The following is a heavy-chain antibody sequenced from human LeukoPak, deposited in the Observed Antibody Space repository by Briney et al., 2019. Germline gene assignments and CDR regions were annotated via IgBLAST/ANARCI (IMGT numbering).Heavy chain of an antibody. D-gene: IGHD6-13*01. V-gene: IGHV3-64*01. Sequence: PGGSLRLSCAASGFTFSSYAMHWVRQAPGKGLEYVSAISSNGGSTYYANSVKGRFTISRDNAKNSLYLQMNSLRAEDTAMYYCARDSAGNDYWGQGTLVTVSS. CDR2: ISSNGGST. J-gene: IGHJ4*02. CDR1: GFTFSSYA. CDR3: ARDSAGNDY.